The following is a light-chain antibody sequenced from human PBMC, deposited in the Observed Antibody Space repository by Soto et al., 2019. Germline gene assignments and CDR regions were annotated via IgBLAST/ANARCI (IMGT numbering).Light chain of an antibody. Sequence: DIQLTQSPSFLSASVGDRVTITCRASQGISSYLAWYQQKPGKAPKLLIYGASTLQSGVPSRFSGSGSGTECTLTISSLQPEDFATYYCQQLNSYPRTFGPGTKVDIK. CDR2: GAS. V-gene: IGKV1-9*01. J-gene: IGKJ3*01. CDR1: QGISSY. CDR3: QQLNSYPRT.